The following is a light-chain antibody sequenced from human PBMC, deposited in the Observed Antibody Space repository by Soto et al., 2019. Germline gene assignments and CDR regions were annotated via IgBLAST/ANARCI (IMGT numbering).Light chain of an antibody. J-gene: IGLJ1*01. CDR1: TSDVGSYDL. CDR3: CSYVGGRSPYV. V-gene: IGLV2-23*02. Sequence: QSVLTQPASVSGSPGQSITISCTGTTSDVGSYDLVSWYQQHPGKAPKIMIYEVSKRPSGDSNRFSGSKSGNTASLTISGLQAEDEADYYCCSYVGGRSPYVFGTGTKVTVL. CDR2: EVS.